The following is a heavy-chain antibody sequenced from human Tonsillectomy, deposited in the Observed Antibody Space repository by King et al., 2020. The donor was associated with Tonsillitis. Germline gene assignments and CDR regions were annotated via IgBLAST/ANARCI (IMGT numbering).Heavy chain of an antibody. CDR1: GFTFSYYY. V-gene: IGHV3-11*05. D-gene: IGHD4-11*01. Sequence: VQLVESGGGLVKPGGSLRLACAASGFTFSYYYMSWIRQAPGNGLEWISYISSSSSYTNYADSVKGRFTISRDNAKNSLYLQMNILRAEDTAVYYCARDLFSVTTPGYWGQGTLVTVSS. CDR3: ARDLFSVTTPGY. J-gene: IGHJ4*02. CDR2: ISSSSSYT.